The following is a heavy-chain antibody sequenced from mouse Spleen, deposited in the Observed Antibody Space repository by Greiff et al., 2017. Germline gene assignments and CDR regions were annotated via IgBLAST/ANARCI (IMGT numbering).Heavy chain of an antibody. CDR3: ARYGNYEFAY. CDR1: GFSLTSYG. V-gene: IGHV2-5-1*01. J-gene: IGHJ3*01. CDR2: IWRGGST. D-gene: IGHD2-1*01. Sequence: QVQLKESGPSLVQPAQSLTITCTASGFSLTSYGVHWVRQSPGKGLEWLGVIWRGGSTDYNAAFMSRLSITKDNSKSQVFFKMNSLQADDTAIYFCARYGNYEFAYWGQGTLVTVSA.